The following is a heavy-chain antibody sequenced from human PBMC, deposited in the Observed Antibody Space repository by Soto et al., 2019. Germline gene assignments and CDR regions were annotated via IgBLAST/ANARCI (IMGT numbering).Heavy chain of an antibody. CDR2: IIPIFGTA. J-gene: IGHJ4*02. V-gene: IGHV1-69*13. Sequence: ASVKVSCKASGGTFSSYAISWVRQAPGQGLEWMGGIIPIFGTANYAQKFQGRVTITADESTSTAYMELSSLRSEDTAVYYCASIFDYYDSSGYFPYWGQGTLVTVSS. CDR3: ASIFDYYDSSGYFPY. D-gene: IGHD3-22*01. CDR1: GGTFSSYA.